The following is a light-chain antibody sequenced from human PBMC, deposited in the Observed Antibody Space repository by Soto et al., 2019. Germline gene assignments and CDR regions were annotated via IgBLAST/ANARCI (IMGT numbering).Light chain of an antibody. V-gene: IGKV1-9*01. CDR1: QDISNY. Sequence: DIQLTQSPSFLSAAVGDRVTIICRASQDISNYLAWYQQKPGKAPKLLIFGAFTLQSGVPSRFSGSGSGTEFTLTISSLQPEDFAIYYCQHLNNYPYTFGQGTKLEIK. CDR2: GAF. CDR3: QHLNNYPYT. J-gene: IGKJ2*01.